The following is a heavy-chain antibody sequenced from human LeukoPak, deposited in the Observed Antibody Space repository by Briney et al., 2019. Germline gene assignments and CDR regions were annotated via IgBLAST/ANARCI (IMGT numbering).Heavy chain of an antibody. J-gene: IGHJ4*02. Sequence: ASVKVSCKASGYTFTGYYMHWVRQTPGQGLEWMGWINPNSGSTNYAQKFQGRVTMTRDTSISTAYMELSRLRSDDTAVYYCARAGNIGDMAVWGQGTLVTVSS. CDR3: ARAGNIGDMAV. CDR1: GYTFTGYY. D-gene: IGHD2/OR15-2a*01. CDR2: INPNSGST. V-gene: IGHV1-2*02.